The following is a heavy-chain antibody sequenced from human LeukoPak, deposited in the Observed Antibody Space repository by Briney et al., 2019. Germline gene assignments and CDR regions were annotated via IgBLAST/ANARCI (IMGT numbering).Heavy chain of an antibody. Sequence: SETLSLTCTVSGGAISSYYWSWIRPPPGKGLEWIWYIYYSGSTNYNPSLKSRVTISGDTSKNQFSLKLSSVTAADTAVYYCAREVYYCSSGSYYNFDYWGQGILVTVSS. CDR1: GGAISSYY. CDR3: AREVYYCSSGSYYNFDY. V-gene: IGHV4-59*12. CDR2: IYYSGST. D-gene: IGHD3-10*01. J-gene: IGHJ4*02.